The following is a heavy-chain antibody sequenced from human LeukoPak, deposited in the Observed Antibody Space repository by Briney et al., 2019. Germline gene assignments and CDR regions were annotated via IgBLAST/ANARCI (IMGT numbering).Heavy chain of an antibody. Sequence: PGGSLRLSCAASGFTFSSYSMNWVRQAPGKGLEWVAVISYDGSNKYYADSVKGRFTISRDNSKNTLYLQMNSLRAEDTAVYYCAKGLGYCSGGSCRDATRGRLDYWGQGTLVTVSS. CDR3: AKGLGYCSGGSCRDATRGRLDY. V-gene: IGHV3-30*18. CDR2: ISYDGSNK. J-gene: IGHJ4*02. D-gene: IGHD2-15*01. CDR1: GFTFSSYS.